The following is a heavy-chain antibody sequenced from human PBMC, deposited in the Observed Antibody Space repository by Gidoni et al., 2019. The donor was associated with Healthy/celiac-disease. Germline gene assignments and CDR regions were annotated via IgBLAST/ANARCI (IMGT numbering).Heavy chain of an antibody. V-gene: IGHV4-59*01. CDR3: ARGRQQLRFDY. Sequence: QVQLQESGPGLVKPSETLSLTCTVSGGSISSYYWSWIRQPPGKGLEWIGYIYYSGSTNYNPSLKSRVTISVDTSKNQFSLKLSSVTAADTAVYYCARGRQQLRFDYWGQGTLVTVSS. CDR1: GGSISSYY. J-gene: IGHJ4*02. D-gene: IGHD6-13*01. CDR2: IYYSGST.